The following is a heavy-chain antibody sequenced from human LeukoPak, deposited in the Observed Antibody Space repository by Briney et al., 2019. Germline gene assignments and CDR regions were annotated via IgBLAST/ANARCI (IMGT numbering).Heavy chain of an antibody. Sequence: AASVKVSCKASGYTFTSYGISWVRQAPGQGLEWMGWISAYNGNTNYAQKLQGRVIMTTDTSTSTAYMELRSLRSDDTAVYYCARHSMRCSSTSCYTAEYYFDYWGQGTLVTVSS. CDR2: ISAYNGNT. J-gene: IGHJ4*02. D-gene: IGHD2-2*02. V-gene: IGHV1-18*01. CDR3: ARHSMRCSSTSCYTAEYYFDY. CDR1: GYTFTSYG.